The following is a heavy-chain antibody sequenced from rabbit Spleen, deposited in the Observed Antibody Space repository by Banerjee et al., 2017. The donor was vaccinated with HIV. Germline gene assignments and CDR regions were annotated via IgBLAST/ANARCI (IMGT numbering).Heavy chain of an antibody. Sequence: QEQLVESGGGLVQPGGSLTLSCKASGFDFSSNAMCWVRQAPGKGLEWIACIYVGGADYTYYASWAKGRFTISKTSSTTVTLQMTSLTVADTATYFCARLNNAGGEGFAFNLWGPGTLVTVS. V-gene: IGHV1S45*01. CDR3: ARLNNAGGEGFAFNL. CDR2: IYVGGADYT. J-gene: IGHJ4*01. CDR1: GFDFSSNA. D-gene: IGHD5-1*01.